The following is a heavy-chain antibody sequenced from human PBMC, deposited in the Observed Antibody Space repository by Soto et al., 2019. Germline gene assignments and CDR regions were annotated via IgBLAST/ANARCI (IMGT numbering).Heavy chain of an antibody. J-gene: IGHJ1*01. D-gene: IGHD6-19*01. V-gene: IGHV3-23*01. Sequence: PGGSLRLSCEASGFNFKKFAMGWVRQAPGEGLEWVSGISCCGGSTFYADSVKGRFSLARDDSKNTLSLQLNSLRVEDTAHYYCAKADGEQWLIPHLDNWGQGTQVTVLL. CDR1: GFNFKKFA. CDR3: AKADGEQWLIPHLDN. CDR2: ISCCGGST.